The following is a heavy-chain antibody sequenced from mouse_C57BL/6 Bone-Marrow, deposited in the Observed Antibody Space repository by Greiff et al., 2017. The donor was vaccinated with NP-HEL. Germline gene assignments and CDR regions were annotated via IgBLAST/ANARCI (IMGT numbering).Heavy chain of an antibody. Sequence: QVQLQQSGAELARPGASVKLSCKASGYTFTSYGISWVKQRTGQGLEWIGEIYPRSGNTYYNEKFKGKATLTADKSSRTACMELRSLTSEDSAVYFCARNDYEGYFDVWGTGTTVTVSS. D-gene: IGHD2-4*01. J-gene: IGHJ1*03. CDR1: GYTFTSYG. CDR3: ARNDYEGYFDV. CDR2: IYPRSGNT. V-gene: IGHV1-81*01.